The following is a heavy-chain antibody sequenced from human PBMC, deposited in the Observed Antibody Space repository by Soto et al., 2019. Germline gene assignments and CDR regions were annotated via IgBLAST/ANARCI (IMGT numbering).Heavy chain of an antibody. J-gene: IGHJ4*02. CDR3: ARIVVPAAPFDY. Sequence: PSETLSLTCTVSGGSISSGGYYWSWIRQHPGKGLEWIGYIYYSGSTYYNPSLKSRVTISVDTSKNQFSLKLSSVTAADTAVYYCARIVVPAAPFDYWGQGTLVTVS. D-gene: IGHD2-2*01. V-gene: IGHV4-31*03. CDR2: IYYSGST. CDR1: GGSISSGGYY.